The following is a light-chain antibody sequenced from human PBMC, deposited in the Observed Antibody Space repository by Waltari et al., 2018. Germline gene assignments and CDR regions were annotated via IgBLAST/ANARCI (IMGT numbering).Light chain of an antibody. J-gene: IGKJ1*01. Sequence: DIQMTQSPSSVSASVGDRVTITCRASQEINGWLTWYQQKPGKAPKLLIYAASTLQTGVPSRFSGGGSGTEFTLTITGLQPEDFAIYFCQQGNSFPPTFGQGTKVDIK. CDR1: QEINGW. CDR2: AAS. CDR3: QQGNSFPPT. V-gene: IGKV1-12*01.